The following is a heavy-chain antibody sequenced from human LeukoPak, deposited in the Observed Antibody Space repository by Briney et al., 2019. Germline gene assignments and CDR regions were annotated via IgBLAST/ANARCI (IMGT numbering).Heavy chain of an antibody. Sequence: GGPLRLSRAASGFIFSSYAMTWVRQAPGKGLEWVTGIVGCGGNPLYADSVKGLFTISRDNSKNTLYLQMNSLRAEDTAVYYCAKVRPMVRGVISDVYDIWGQGTMVTVSS. J-gene: IGHJ3*02. D-gene: IGHD3-10*01. V-gene: IGHV3-23*01. CDR1: GFIFSSYA. CDR2: IVGCGGNP. CDR3: AKVRPMVRGVISDVYDI.